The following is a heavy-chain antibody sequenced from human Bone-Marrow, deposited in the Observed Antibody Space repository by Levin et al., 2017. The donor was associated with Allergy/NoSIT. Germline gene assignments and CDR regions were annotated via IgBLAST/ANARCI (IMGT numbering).Heavy chain of an antibody. Sequence: PGGSLRLSCVVSGFTFNRYAMHWVRQAPGKGLQWVAILSYDGGTEDYADSVRGRFTVSRDNSRNILYLQMNSLRLEDTAVYYCARDVLYCSDGRCSAHNWLDPWGQGTLVTVSS. D-gene: IGHD2-15*01. J-gene: IGHJ5*02. CDR2: LSYDGGTE. CDR3: ARDVLYCSDGRCSAHNWLDP. CDR1: GFTFNRYA. V-gene: IGHV3-30-3*01.